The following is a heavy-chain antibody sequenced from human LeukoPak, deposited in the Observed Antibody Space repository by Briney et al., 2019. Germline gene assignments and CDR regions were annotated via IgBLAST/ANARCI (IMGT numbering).Heavy chain of an antibody. CDR1: GFSLSTSGVG. J-gene: IGHJ4*02. CDR3: AHIGDYVADY. Sequence: SGPTLVNPTQTLTLTLTFSGFSLSTSGVGVAWIRQPPGKALERLAVFSRDDDKRNSPSLKSRLTITNDTSKNQVVLTMTNMDPVVTATYYCAHIGDYVADYWGQGTRVTVSS. V-gene: IGHV2-5*02. CDR2: FSRDDDK. D-gene: IGHD3-10*02.